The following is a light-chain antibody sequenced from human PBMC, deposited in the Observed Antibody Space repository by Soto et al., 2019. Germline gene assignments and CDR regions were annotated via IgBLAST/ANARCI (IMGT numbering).Light chain of an antibody. Sequence: DIQMTQSPSSLSASVGDRVTITCRASQSISTYLNWYQQKPGKAPKLLIYAASRLQSGVPSRFSGSGSGTDFNLPISSLQPEDFSTYYCQQSYSTPLFTFGPGTKVDIK. J-gene: IGKJ3*01. CDR1: QSISTY. CDR2: AAS. CDR3: QQSYSTPLFT. V-gene: IGKV1-39*01.